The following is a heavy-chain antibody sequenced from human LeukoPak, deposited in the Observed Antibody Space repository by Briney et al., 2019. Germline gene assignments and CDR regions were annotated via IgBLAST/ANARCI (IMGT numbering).Heavy chain of an antibody. D-gene: IGHD2-2*01. V-gene: IGHV1-46*03. CDR3: ARDPTGDCSSTSCLNWFDP. Sequence: ASVKVSCKASGGTFSSYAISWVRQAPGQGLEWMGIINPSGGSTSYAQKFQGRVTMTRDTSTSTVYMELSSLRSEDTAVYYCARDPTGDCSSTSCLNWFDPWGQGTLVTVSS. CDR2: INPSGGST. J-gene: IGHJ5*02. CDR1: GGTFSSYA.